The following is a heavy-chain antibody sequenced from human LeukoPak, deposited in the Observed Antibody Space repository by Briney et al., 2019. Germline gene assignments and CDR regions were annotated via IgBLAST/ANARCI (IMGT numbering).Heavy chain of an antibody. CDR1: GGSFSGYY. V-gene: IGHV4-34*01. J-gene: IGHJ4*02. CDR3: ARGRATARFDY. CDR2: INHSGST. D-gene: IGHD5-12*01. Sequence: SETLSLTCAVYGGSFSGYYWSWIRQPPGKGLEWIGEINHSGSTNYNPSLKSRVTISVDTSKNQFSLKLSSVTAADTAVYYCARGRATARFDYWGQGTQVTVSS.